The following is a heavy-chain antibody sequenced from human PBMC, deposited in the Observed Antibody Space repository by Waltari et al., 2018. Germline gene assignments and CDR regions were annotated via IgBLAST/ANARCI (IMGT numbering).Heavy chain of an antibody. CDR1: GGSFSGYY. D-gene: IGHD6-19*01. Sequence: QVQLQQWGAGLLKPSETLSLTCAVYGGSFSGYYWSWIRQPPGKGLEWIGEINHSGSTNYNPSLKSRVTIAVDTSQNQFSLKLSSVTAADTAVYYCARVKGKRYSSGWYYYGMDVWGQGTTVTVSS. J-gene: IGHJ6*02. V-gene: IGHV4-34*01. CDR3: ARVKGKRYSSGWYYYGMDV. CDR2: INHSGST.